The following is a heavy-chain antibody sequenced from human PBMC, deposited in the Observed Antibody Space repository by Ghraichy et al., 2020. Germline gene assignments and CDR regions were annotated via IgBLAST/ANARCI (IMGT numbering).Heavy chain of an antibody. V-gene: IGHV3-74*01. J-gene: IGHJ5*02. CDR1: GFTFSSYW. D-gene: IGHD7-27*01. CDR3: ARVSNWGNLGWFDP. Sequence: GGSLRLSCAASGFTFSSYWMHWVRQAPGKGLVWVSRINSDGSSTSYADSVKGRFTISRDNAKNTLYLQMNSLRAEDTAVYYCARVSNWGNLGWFDPWGQGTLVTVSS. CDR2: INSDGSST.